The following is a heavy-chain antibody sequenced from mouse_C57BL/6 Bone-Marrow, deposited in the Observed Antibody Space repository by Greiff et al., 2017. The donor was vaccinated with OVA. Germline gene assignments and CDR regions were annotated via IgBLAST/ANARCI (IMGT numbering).Heavy chain of an antibody. J-gene: IGHJ4*01. CDR2: ISSGSSTI. D-gene: IGHD2-3*01. CDR3: ARPRDGAMDY. V-gene: IGHV5-17*01. Sequence: EVHLVASGGGLVKPGGSLKLSCAASGFTFSDYGMHWVRQAPEKGLEWVAYISSGSSTIYYADTVKGRFTISRDNAKNTLFLQMTSLRSEDTAMYYCARPRDGAMDYWGQGTSVAVSS. CDR1: GFTFSDYG.